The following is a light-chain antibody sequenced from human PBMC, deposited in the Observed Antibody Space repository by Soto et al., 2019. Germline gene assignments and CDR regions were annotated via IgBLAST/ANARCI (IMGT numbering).Light chain of an antibody. CDR1: QSISTS. V-gene: IGKV1-39*01. J-gene: IGKJ1*01. Sequence: DIQMTQSPSSLSASVGDRVTITCRSSQSISTSLHWYQQKAGKAPKLLIYAASSLQSGVPSRFSGSGSGTDFTLAISNLQPEDVATYYCQQTSGTPPWTFGQGTKVDIK. CDR3: QQTSGTPPWT. CDR2: AAS.